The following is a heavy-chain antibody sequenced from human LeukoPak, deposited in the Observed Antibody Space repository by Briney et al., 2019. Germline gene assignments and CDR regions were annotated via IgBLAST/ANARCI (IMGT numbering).Heavy chain of an antibody. V-gene: IGHV4-30-2*02. J-gene: IGHJ4*02. CDR2: IYHSGST. D-gene: IGHD2-15*01. Sequence: SETLSLTCTVSGGSISSGGYYWSWIRQPPGKGLEWIGYIYHSGSTYYNPSLKSRVTISVDRSKNQFSLRLSSVTAADTAIYYCASVRYCSGGSCYSSFDYWGQGALATVSS. CDR3: ASVRYCSGGSCYSSFDY. CDR1: GGSISSGGYY.